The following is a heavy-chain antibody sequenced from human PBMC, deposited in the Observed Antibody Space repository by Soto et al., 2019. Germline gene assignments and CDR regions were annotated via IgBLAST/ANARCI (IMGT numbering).Heavy chain of an antibody. D-gene: IGHD3-3*01. CDR1: GGSFSGYY. CDR3: ARLRRGYYDFWSGYFRRWFDP. CDR2: INHSGST. Sequence: PSETLSLTCAVYGGSFSGYYWSWIRQPPGKGLEWIGEINHSGSTNYNPSLKSRVTISVDTSKNQFSLKLSSVTAADTAVYYCARLRRGYYDFWSGYFRRWFDPWGQGTLVTVSS. J-gene: IGHJ5*02. V-gene: IGHV4-34*01.